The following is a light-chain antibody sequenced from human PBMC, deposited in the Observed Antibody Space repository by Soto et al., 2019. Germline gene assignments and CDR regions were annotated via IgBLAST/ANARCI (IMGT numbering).Light chain of an antibody. CDR3: HQSDTSPRT. CDR2: GAS. V-gene: IGKV3-20*01. Sequence: EVVLTQSPGTLSLSPGETATLSCRASQTISGTYLAWYQQKPGQAPRLLIYGASGRATGIPDRFSGSGGSGSGTDFPLTISRLEPEDYAVYYCHQSDTSPRTFGQGTKLEIK. J-gene: IGKJ2*01. CDR1: QTISGTY.